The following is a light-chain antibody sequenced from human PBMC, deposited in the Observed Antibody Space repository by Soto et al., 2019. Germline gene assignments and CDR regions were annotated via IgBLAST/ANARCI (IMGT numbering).Light chain of an antibody. CDR1: QSLVYRDGNTC. V-gene: IGKV2-30*01. CDR3: MQCSYWPWR. J-gene: IGKJ1*01. CDR2: KVS. Sequence: DAVMTQSPVSLPVALGQPASISCRSSQSLVYRDGNTCWNWFQQRPGQSPRRLIYKVSNRDSGVPDRFMGRGSGTDFKMDISRGEAEEVGVYYCMQCSYWPWRLGRGTKVEIK.